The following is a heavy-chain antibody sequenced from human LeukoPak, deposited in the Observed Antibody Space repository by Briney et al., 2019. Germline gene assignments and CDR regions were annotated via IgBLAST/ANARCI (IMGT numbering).Heavy chain of an antibody. CDR2: IYYSGST. J-gene: IGHJ6*03. CDR1: GGSISSSSYY. CDR3: ARDPYSGGYGAYYYYYMDV. D-gene: IGHD6-19*01. V-gene: IGHV4-39*07. Sequence: PSETLSLTCTVSGGSISSSSYYWGWIRQPPGTGLEWIGSIYYSGSTYYNPSLKSRVTISVDTSKNQFSLKLSSVTAADTAVYYCARDPYSGGYGAYYYYYMDVWGKGTTVTVSS.